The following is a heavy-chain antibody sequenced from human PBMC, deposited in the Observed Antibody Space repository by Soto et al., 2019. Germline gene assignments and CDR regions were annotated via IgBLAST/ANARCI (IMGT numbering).Heavy chain of an antibody. V-gene: IGHV4-31*03. J-gene: IGHJ4*01. CDR3: ARGGYYYENSGQNAYDY. CDR2: IYYGGST. D-gene: IGHD3-22*01. Sequence: ASGTLSLTCTVSGGSISSGGYYWSWIRQHPGKGLEWIGYIYYGGSTYYNPSPKSRATISGDTSKNQFSLKLSSVTAADTAVYYCARGGYYYENSGQNAYDYWGQGILVTVSS. CDR1: GGSISSGGYY.